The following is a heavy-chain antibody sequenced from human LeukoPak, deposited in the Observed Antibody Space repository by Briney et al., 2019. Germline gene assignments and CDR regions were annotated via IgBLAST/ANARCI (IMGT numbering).Heavy chain of an antibody. V-gene: IGHV4-38-2*01. CDR3: ARVLPVPYLLDS. CDR1: GHSTTRGYF. J-gene: IGHJ4*02. CDR2: FFQSEKS. D-gene: IGHD3-10*02. Sequence: SETLSLTCGISGHSTTRGYFWAWFRQSPGKVPEWIATFFQSEKSFYNASLESRDIMSLDTSKSQFSLNLTSVTAADTAVYYCARVLPVPYLLDSWGQGTHVTVSS.